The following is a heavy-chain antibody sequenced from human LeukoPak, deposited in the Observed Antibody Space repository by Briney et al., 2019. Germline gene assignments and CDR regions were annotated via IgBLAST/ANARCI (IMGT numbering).Heavy chain of an antibody. V-gene: IGHV1-2*02. D-gene: IGHD5-24*01. CDR3: ARKTRHGDAVFDP. J-gene: IGHJ5*02. CDR1: GYTFTAYY. Sequence: GASVTVSCKASGYTFTAYYIHWVRQAPAEGLEWLGWINPNSGGTPYSQKFQDRVVLTRDKSIATAYMELNSLKSDDTAVYFCARKTRHGDAVFDPWGEGTQVTVS. CDR2: INPNSGGT.